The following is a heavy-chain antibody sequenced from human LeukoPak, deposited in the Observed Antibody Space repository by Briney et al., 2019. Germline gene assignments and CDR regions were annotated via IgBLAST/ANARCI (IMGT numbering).Heavy chain of an antibody. CDR2: IYPGDSDT. CDR1: GYSFSNYW. V-gene: IGHV5-51*01. J-gene: IGHJ2*01. Sequence: GESLKISCKGSGYSFSNYWIGWVRQMPGKGLEWMGIIYPGDSDTRYSPSFQGQVTISADKSISTAYLQWSSLKASDTAVYYCARHFGIRDWYFDLWGRGTLVTVSS. D-gene: IGHD1-14*01. CDR3: ARHFGIRDWYFDL.